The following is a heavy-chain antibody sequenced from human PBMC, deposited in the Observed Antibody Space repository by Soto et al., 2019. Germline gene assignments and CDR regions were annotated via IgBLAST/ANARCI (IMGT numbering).Heavy chain of an antibody. Sequence: QVQLVQSGAEVKPPGASVKVSCKASGYTFTGHYMHWVRQVSGRRLEFLGWLKPDNGGTYYAPKFQGRVTLTRDTSNTTAYMEMSGLHSDDTAVYFCARDLCPLGSGSPCPTFGMDLWGQGTTVALSS. D-gene: IGHD3-10*01. CDR3: ARDLCPLGSGSPCPTFGMDL. CDR2: LKPDNGGT. V-gene: IGHV1-2*02. CDR1: GYTFTGHY. J-gene: IGHJ6*02.